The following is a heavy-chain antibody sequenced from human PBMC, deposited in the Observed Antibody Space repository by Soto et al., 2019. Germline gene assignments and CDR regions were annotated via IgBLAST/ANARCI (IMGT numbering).Heavy chain of an antibody. CDR3: ARDREPYSSSDSFDI. V-gene: IGHV1-18*01. Sequence: ASVKVSCKASGYTFTSYGISWVRQAPGQGLEWMGWISAYNGNTNYAQKLQGRVTMTTDTSTSTAYMELRSLRSDDTAVYFCARDREPYSSSDSFDIWGQATMVSVSS. CDR1: GYTFTSYG. CDR2: ISAYNGNT. J-gene: IGHJ3*02. D-gene: IGHD6-6*01.